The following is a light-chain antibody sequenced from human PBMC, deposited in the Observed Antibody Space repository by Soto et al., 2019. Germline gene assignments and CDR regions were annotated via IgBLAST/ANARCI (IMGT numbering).Light chain of an antibody. Sequence: DIQMTQSPSSLSASVGNRVTITCQASQDIRKYLNWYQQKPGRAPKLLIYGASNLETGVPSRFSGSGYGTDFIFTISSLQPEDIATYYCQQYDNLPPFTFGPGTKVAIK. CDR3: QQYDNLPPFT. CDR2: GAS. V-gene: IGKV1-33*01. J-gene: IGKJ3*01. CDR1: QDIRKY.